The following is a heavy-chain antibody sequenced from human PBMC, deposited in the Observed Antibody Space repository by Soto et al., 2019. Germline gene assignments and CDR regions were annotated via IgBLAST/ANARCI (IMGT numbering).Heavy chain of an antibody. V-gene: IGHV3-33*01. CDR1: GFTFSSYG. Sequence: PGGSLRLSCAASGFTFSSYGMHWVRQAPGKGLEWVAVIWYDGSNKYYADSVKGRFITSRDNSKNTLYLQMNSLRAEDTAVYYCASLYYGSGSYHGMDVWGQGTTVTVS. D-gene: IGHD3-10*01. J-gene: IGHJ6*02. CDR2: IWYDGSNK. CDR3: ASLYYGSGSYHGMDV.